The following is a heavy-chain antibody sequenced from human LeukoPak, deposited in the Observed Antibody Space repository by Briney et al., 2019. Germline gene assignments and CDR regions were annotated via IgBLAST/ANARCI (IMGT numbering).Heavy chain of an antibody. CDR3: AREDASYSGSYRDY. D-gene: IGHD1-26*01. J-gene: IGHJ4*02. CDR1: GFTVSSNY. Sequence: GGSLRLSCAASGFTVSSNYMSWVRQAPGKGLEWVSVIYSGGSTYYADSVKGRFTISRGNSKNTLYLQMNSLRAEDTAVYYCAREDASYSGSYRDYWGQGTLVTVSS. V-gene: IGHV3-53*01. CDR2: IYSGGST.